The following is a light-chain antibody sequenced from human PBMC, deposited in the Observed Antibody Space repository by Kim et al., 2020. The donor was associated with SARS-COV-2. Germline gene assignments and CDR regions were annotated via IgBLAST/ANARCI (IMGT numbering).Light chain of an antibody. J-gene: IGKJ4*01. CDR2: LAS. Sequence: DIQMTQSPSSVSASLGDRVTITCRASQDISDLLAWYQQKPGKAPRLLIYLASSLQSGVSSRFSGSGSGTDFTLTINNLQPEDFATYYCQQAKNFPLTFGGGTKLEI. CDR1: QDISDL. CDR3: QQAKNFPLT. V-gene: IGKV1-12*01.